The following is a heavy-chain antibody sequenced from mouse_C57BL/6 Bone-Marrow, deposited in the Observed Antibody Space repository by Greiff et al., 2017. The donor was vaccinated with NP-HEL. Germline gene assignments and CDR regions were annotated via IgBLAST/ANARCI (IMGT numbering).Heavy chain of an antibody. J-gene: IGHJ1*03. CDR3: ARNYGSSLPYWYFDV. Sequence: DVQLQESGGGLVKPGGSLKLSCAASGFTFSDYGMHWVRQAPEKGLEWVAYISSGSSTIYYADTVKGRFTISRDNAKNTMCLQITSMRSEDTAMYYCARNYGSSLPYWYFDVWGTGTTVTVSS. CDR2: ISSGSSTI. D-gene: IGHD1-1*01. CDR1: GFTFSDYG. V-gene: IGHV5-17*01.